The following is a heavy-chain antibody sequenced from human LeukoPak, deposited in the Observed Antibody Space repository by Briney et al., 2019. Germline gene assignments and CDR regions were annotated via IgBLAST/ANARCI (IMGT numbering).Heavy chain of an antibody. CDR2: IYYSGST. V-gene: IGHV4-39*01. Sequence: PSETLSLTCTVSGGSIGRSSYHWGWIRQPPGKGLEWIGNIYYSGSTSYNPSLKSRVTISVDTSKNQFSLKLSSVTAADTAVYYCARQAAQTYDYWGQGTLVTVSS. CDR1: GGSIGRSSYH. J-gene: IGHJ4*02. CDR3: ARQAAQTYDY.